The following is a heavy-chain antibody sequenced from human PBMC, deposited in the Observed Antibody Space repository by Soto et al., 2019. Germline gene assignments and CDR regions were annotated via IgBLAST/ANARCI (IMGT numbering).Heavy chain of an antibody. D-gene: IGHD3-22*01. CDR2: IKQDGSEK. V-gene: IGHV3-7*01. CDR3: VLGDYDSSGYYYYYGMDV. CDR1: GFTFSSYW. Sequence: GGSLRLSCAASGFTFSSYWMSWVRRAPGKGLEWVANIKQDGSEKYYVDSVKGRFTISRDNAKNSLYLQMNSLRAEDTAVYYCVLGDYDSSGYYYYYGMDVWGQGTTVTVSS. J-gene: IGHJ6*02.